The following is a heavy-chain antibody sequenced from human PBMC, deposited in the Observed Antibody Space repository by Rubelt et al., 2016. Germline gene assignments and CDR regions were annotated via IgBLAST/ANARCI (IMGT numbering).Heavy chain of an antibody. CDR1: GFAFSTYA. D-gene: IGHD6-19*01. V-gene: IGHV3-23*01. J-gene: IGHJ6*02. Sequence: EVQLLESGGGLVQPGGSLRLSCAASGFAFSTYAVSWVRQAPGKGLDWVSGLSASGISTYYADYVRGRFTISRDNSKNTLYLQGNSLRAEETAVYYCAKVLVAGTYYYYGMDVWGRGTTVTVSS. CDR2: LSASGIST. CDR3: AKVLVAGTYYYYGMDV.